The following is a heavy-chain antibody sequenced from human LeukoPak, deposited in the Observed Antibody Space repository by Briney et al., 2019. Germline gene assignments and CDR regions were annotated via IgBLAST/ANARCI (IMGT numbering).Heavy chain of an antibody. J-gene: IGHJ3*02. CDR2: IYSGGST. V-gene: IGHV3-53*01. CDR1: GFTVSSNY. CDR3: ARLTGDLAFDI. Sequence: HPGGSLRLSCAASGFTVSSNYMSWVRQAPGKGLEWVSVIYSGGSTYYADSVKGRFTISRDNSKNTLSLQMNSLRAEDTAVYYCARLTGDLAFDIWGQGTMVTVSS. D-gene: IGHD7-27*01.